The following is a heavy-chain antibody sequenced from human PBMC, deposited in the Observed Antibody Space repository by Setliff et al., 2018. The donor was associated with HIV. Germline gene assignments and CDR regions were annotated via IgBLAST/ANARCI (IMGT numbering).Heavy chain of an antibody. D-gene: IGHD3-3*01. V-gene: IGHV4-4*07. Sequence: TLSLTCTVSGGSISSYYWSWIRQPAGKGLEWIGRIYTSGSTNYNPSLKSRVTMSVDTSKNQFSLKLSSVTAADTAVYYCARDEWLLDWSFDLWGRGTLVTVSS. CDR3: ARDEWLLDWSFDL. CDR1: GGSISSYY. J-gene: IGHJ2*01. CDR2: IYTSGST.